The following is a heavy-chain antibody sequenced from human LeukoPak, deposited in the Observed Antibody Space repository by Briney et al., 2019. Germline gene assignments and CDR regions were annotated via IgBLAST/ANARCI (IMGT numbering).Heavy chain of an antibody. CDR3: GKCGSGSYWSAPDY. CDR2: IKQDGSEK. D-gene: IGHD3-10*01. V-gene: IGHV3-7*01. CDR1: GFTFSSYW. J-gene: IGHJ4*02. Sequence: GGSLRLSCAASGFTFSSYWMSWVRQAPGKGLEWVANIKQDGSEKYYVDSVKGRFTISRDNAKNSLYLQMNSLRAEDTAVYYCGKCGSGSYWSAPDYWGQGTLVTVSS.